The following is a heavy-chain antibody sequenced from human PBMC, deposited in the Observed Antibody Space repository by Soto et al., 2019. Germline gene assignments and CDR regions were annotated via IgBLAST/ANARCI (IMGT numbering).Heavy chain of an antibody. CDR1: GGSITSHW. D-gene: IGHD1-7*01. V-gene: IGHV4-4*02. J-gene: IGHJ6*02. CDR2: IYHRGPT. Sequence: QGQLQESGPGLVKTSGTLSLTCAVSGGSITSHWWSWVRQPPGKGLEWIGEIYHRGPTNYNPSLGNRVNMFVDQSKNQFALELSSVTAADTAIYYCAGGQNYKWHVWGQGTTVAVSS. CDR3: AGGQNYKWHV.